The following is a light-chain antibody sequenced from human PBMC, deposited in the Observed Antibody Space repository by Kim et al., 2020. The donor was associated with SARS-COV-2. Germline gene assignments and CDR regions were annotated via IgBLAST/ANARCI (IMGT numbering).Light chain of an antibody. V-gene: IGLV3-19*01. CDR3: NSRDSSGNHLV. Sequence: ALGKKVRITCQVDSLRSYYASWYQQKPGQAPVLVIYGKNNRPSGIPDRFSGSSSGNTASLTITGAQAEDEADYYCNSRDSSGNHLVFGGGTQLTVL. CDR1: SLRSYY. CDR2: GKN. J-gene: IGLJ2*01.